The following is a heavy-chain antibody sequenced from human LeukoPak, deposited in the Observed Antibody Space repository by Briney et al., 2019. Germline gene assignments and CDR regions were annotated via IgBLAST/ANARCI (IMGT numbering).Heavy chain of an antibody. D-gene: IGHD6-6*01. CDR3: ARWYSSSSRAFDI. Sequence: SETLSLTCTVSGGSISSYHWSWIRQPPGKGLEWIGYIYYSGSTNYNPSLESRVTISVDTSKNQFSLKLSSVTAADTAVYFCARWYSSSSRAFDIWGQGTMVTVSS. V-gene: IGHV4-59*01. J-gene: IGHJ3*02. CDR2: IYYSGST. CDR1: GGSISSYH.